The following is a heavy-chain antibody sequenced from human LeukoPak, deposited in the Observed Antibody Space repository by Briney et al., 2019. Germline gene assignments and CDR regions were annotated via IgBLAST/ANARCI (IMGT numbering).Heavy chain of an antibody. V-gene: IGHV4-30-4*01. CDR1: GVSISGSNSY. D-gene: IGHD1-7*01. J-gene: IGHJ4*02. CDR2: VFYGGKT. CDR3: ARGDWNYYFDS. Sequence: PSETLSLTCTVSGVSISGSNSYWTWIRQSPGKGLEWIGYVFYGGKTLYDPSLESRVTISLHPSKNQFFLNVTSVTAADTAVYYCARGDWNYYFDSWGQGALVTVSS.